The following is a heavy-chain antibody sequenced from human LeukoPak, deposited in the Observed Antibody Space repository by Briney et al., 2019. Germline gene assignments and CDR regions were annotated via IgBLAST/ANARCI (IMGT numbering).Heavy chain of an antibody. V-gene: IGHV4-4*07. Sequence: SETLSLTCPVSGGSMSNYYWNWIRQPAGKGLEWIGAIYHSGSTNYNPSLKSRVTISVDKSKNQFSLKLSSVTAADTAVYYCARVRSATGYWAYYYYYYMDVWGKGTTVTVSS. D-gene: IGHD3-9*01. CDR3: ARVRSATGYWAYYYYYYMDV. CDR2: IYHSGST. CDR1: GGSMSNYY. J-gene: IGHJ6*03.